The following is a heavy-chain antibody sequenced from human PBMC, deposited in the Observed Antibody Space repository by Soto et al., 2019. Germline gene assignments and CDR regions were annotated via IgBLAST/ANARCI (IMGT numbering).Heavy chain of an antibody. CDR3: ARSKGYSGYENDY. D-gene: IGHD5-12*01. Sequence: LGESLKISCKGSGYSFTSYWIGWVRQMPGKGLEWMGIIYPGDSDTRYSPSFQGQVTISADKSISTAYLQWSRLKASDTAIYYCARSKGYSGYENDYCGQGTLVTVSS. CDR1: GYSFTSYW. CDR2: IYPGDSDT. J-gene: IGHJ4*02. V-gene: IGHV5-51*01.